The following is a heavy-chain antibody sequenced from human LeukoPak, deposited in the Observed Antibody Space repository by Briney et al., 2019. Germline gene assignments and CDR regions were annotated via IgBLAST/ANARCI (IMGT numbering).Heavy chain of an antibody. D-gene: IGHD3-10*01. CDR1: GGSISSSSYY. CDR2: IYYSGST. J-gene: IGHJ5*02. V-gene: IGHV4-39*07. Sequence: PSETLSLTCTVSGGSISSSSYYWGWIRQPPGKGLEWIGSIYYSGSTYYNPSLKSRVTISVDTSKNQFSLKLSSVTAADTAVYYCAGDLEIPTGSGSYYKAWGQGTLVTVSS. CDR3: AGDLEIPTGSGSYYKA.